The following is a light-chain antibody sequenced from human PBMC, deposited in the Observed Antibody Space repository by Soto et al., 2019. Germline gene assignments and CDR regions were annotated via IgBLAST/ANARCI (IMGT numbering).Light chain of an antibody. CDR1: QSLLHSDGKTY. Sequence: DIVMTQTPLSLSVTPGQPASISCKSSQSLLHSDGKTYLYWYLQKPGQPPQLLIYGASSRATGIPDRFSGSGSGTDFTLTISRLEPEDSAVYYCQQYGSSPTWTFGQGTKVDIK. J-gene: IGKJ1*01. CDR2: GAS. CDR3: QQYGSSPTWT. V-gene: IGKV2-29*01.